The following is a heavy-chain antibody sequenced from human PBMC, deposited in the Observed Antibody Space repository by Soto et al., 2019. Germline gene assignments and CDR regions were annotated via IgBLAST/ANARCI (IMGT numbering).Heavy chain of an antibody. CDR2: ISYDGSNK. CDR3: AKDLYYCSSTSCSSAYIFDY. J-gene: IGHJ4*02. V-gene: IGHV3-30*18. D-gene: IGHD2-2*01. Sequence: QVQLVESGGGVVQPGRSLRLSCAASGFTFSSYGMHWVRQAPGKGLEWVAVISYDGSNKYYADSVNGRFTISRDNSKNTLYLQMNSLRAEDTAVYYCAKDLYYCSSTSCSSAYIFDYWGQGTLVTVSS. CDR1: GFTFSSYG.